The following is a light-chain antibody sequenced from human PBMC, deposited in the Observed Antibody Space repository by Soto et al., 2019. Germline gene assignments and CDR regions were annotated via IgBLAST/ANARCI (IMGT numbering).Light chain of an antibody. V-gene: IGLV2-11*01. CDR2: DVY. CDR1: SSDIGGYGY. J-gene: IGLJ1*01. CDR3: CTYDGSFNSAV. Sequence: QSALTQPRSVSGSHGQTVTISCTGSSSDIGGYGYVSWYQQLPGKAPKLMIYDVYHRPSGVPDRFSGSKSGNSASLTICGLQSEDEADYYCCTYDGSFNSAVFGTGTQLTVL.